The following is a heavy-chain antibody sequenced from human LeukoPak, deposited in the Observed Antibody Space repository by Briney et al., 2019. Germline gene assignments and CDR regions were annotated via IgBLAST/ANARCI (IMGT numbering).Heavy chain of an antibody. CDR3: AREILGAAAAPGAFDI. CDR2: IWYDGSNK. Sequence: GRSLRLSCAASGFTFSSYGMHWVRQAPGKGLEWVAVIWYDGSNKYYADSVKGRFTISRDNSKNTLYLQMNSLRAEDTAVYYCAREILGAAAAPGAFDIWGQGTMVTVSS. V-gene: IGHV3-33*01. J-gene: IGHJ3*02. CDR1: GFTFSSYG. D-gene: IGHD6-13*01.